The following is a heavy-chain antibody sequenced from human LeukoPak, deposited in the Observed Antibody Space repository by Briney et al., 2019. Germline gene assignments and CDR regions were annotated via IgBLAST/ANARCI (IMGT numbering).Heavy chain of an antibody. J-gene: IGHJ6*02. CDR1: GGSIRSYY. Sequence: PSETLSLTCTVSGGSIRSYYWSWIRQPPGKGLEWIGYIYYSGSTNYNPSLKSRVTISVDTSKNQFSLKLSSVTAADTAVYYCARLRSSSLYYYYGMDVWGQGTTVTVSS. D-gene: IGHD3-16*01. CDR2: IYYSGST. V-gene: IGHV4-59*08. CDR3: ARLRSSSLYYYYGMDV.